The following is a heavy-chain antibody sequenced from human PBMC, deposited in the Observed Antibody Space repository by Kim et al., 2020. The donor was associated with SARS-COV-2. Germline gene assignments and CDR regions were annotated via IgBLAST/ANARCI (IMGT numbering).Heavy chain of an antibody. J-gene: IGHJ4*02. V-gene: IGHV3-48*02. CDR2: ISSSSSTI. Sequence: GGSLRLSCAASGFTFSSYSMNWVRQAPGKGLEWVSYISSSSSTIYYADSVKGRFTISRDNAKNSLYLQMNSLRDEDTAVYYCARSSSSWSLTEFDYWGQGTLVTVSS. CDR1: GFTFSSYS. D-gene: IGHD6-13*01. CDR3: ARSSSSWSLTEFDY.